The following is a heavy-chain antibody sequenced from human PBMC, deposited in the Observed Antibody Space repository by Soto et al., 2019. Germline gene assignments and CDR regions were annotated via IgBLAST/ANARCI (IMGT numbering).Heavy chain of an antibody. V-gene: IGHV3-9*01. D-gene: IGHD2-21*01. Sequence: EVQLVESGGGLVQPGRSLRLSCAASGFIFDNSGMHWVRQAPGKGLEWVSGISWNGGNIGYAASVRGRFSISRVNAKDSLFLQMDSLGPDDTAFYYCVKAGVRDLIVEVPVYFDNWGQGTLVTVSS. J-gene: IGHJ4*02. CDR3: VKAGVRDLIVEVPVYFDN. CDR1: GFIFDNSG. CDR2: ISWNGGNI.